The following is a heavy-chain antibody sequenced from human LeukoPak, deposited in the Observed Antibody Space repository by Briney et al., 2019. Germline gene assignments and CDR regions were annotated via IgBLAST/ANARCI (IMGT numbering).Heavy chain of an antibody. CDR3: ARATGYYYGMDV. CDR1: GGSISSGSYY. Sequence: TSQTLSLTCTVSGGSISSGSYYWSWIRQPAGKGLEWIGRIYTSGSTNYNPSLKSRVTISVDTSKNQFSLKLSSVTAADTAVYYCARATGYYYGMDVWGQGTTVTVSS. J-gene: IGHJ6*02. D-gene: IGHD3-10*01. V-gene: IGHV4-61*02. CDR2: IYTSGST.